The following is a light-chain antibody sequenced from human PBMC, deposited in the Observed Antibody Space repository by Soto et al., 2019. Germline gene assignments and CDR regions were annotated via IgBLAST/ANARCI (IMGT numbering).Light chain of an antibody. CDR3: QQSYSTPRT. Sequence: DIQMTQSPSSLSASVGDRVTITCRASQSISSDLNWYQQKPGEAPKVLIYAASTLQSGVPSRFSGSGSGTDFTLTISSLQPEDCATYYCQQSYSTPRTFGQGTKVDI. J-gene: IGKJ1*01. V-gene: IGKV1-39*01. CDR1: QSISSD. CDR2: AAS.